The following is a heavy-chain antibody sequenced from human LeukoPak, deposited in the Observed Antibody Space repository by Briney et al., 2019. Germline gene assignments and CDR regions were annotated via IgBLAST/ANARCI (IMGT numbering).Heavy chain of an antibody. Sequence: PSETLSLTCTVSGGSISSSSYYWGWIRQPPGKGLEWIGSIYYSGSTYYNPSLKSRVTISVDTSKNQFSLKLSSVTAADTAVYYCARAVVPAAIVGLRWFDPWGQGTLVTVSS. CDR1: GGSISSSSYY. J-gene: IGHJ5*02. D-gene: IGHD2-2*02. CDR3: ARAVVPAAIVGLRWFDP. CDR2: IYYSGST. V-gene: IGHV4-39*01.